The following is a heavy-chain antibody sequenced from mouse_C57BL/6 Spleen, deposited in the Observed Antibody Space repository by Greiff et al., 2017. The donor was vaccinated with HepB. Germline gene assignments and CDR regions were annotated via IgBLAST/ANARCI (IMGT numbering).Heavy chain of an antibody. Sequence: VQLQQSGAELVKPGASVKLSCKASGYTFTSYWMQWVKQRPGQGLEWIGEIDPSDSYTNYNQKFKGKATLTVDTSSSTAYMQLSSLTSEDSAVYYCARSYSTNFDYWGQGTTLTVSS. CDR2: IDPSDSYT. CDR3: ARSYSTNFDY. J-gene: IGHJ2*01. V-gene: IGHV1-50*01. D-gene: IGHD2-5*01. CDR1: GYTFTSYW.